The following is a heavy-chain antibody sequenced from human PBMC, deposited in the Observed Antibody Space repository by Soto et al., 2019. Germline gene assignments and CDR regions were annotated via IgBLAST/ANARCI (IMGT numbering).Heavy chain of an antibody. J-gene: IGHJ4*02. CDR3: ARANSGYDY. Sequence: QVQLQESGPGLVKPSETLSLTCTVSGGSISSYYWSWIRQPPGKGLEWIGYIYYSGSTNYNPSLKSRVTISVDTSKNQFSLKLSSVPAADTAVYYCARANSGYDYWGQGTLVTVSS. CDR2: IYYSGST. V-gene: IGHV4-59*01. D-gene: IGHD5-12*01. CDR1: GGSISSYY.